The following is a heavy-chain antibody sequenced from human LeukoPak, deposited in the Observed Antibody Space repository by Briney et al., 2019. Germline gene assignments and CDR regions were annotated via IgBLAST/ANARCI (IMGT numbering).Heavy chain of an antibody. V-gene: IGHV4-4*07. CDR2: IYSSGST. D-gene: IGHD3-22*01. J-gene: IGHJ4*02. CDR3: ARDRYYYDSSGYYYFDY. CDR1: SGSISSYY. Sequence: SETLSLTCTVSSGSISSYYWSWIRQPAGKGLEWIGRIYSSGSTNYNPSLKSRVTMSVDTSKKQFSLKLNSVTAADTVVYYCARDRYYYDSSGYYYFDYWGQGTLVTVSS.